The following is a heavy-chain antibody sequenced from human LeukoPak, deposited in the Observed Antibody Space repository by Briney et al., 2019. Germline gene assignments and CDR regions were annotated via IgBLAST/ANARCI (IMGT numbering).Heavy chain of an antibody. V-gene: IGHV1-18*04. CDR3: ARDMYSSSWYKSHYYYYYMDV. J-gene: IGHJ6*03. CDR1: GYTFTGYY. CDR2: ISAYNGNT. D-gene: IGHD6-13*01. Sequence: ASVKVSCKASGYTFTGYYMHWVRQAPGQGLEWMGWISAYNGNTNYAQKLQGRVIMTTDTSTSTAYMELRSLRSDDTAVYYCARDMYSSSWYKSHYYYYYMDVWGKGTTVTVSS.